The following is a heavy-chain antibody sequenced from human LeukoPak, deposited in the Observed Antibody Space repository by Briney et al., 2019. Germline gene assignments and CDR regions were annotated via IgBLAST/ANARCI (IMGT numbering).Heavy chain of an antibody. CDR2: ISAYNGNT. CDR1: GYTFTSYG. Sequence: ASAKVSCKPSGYTFTSYGISSVRPTPRQRREWMGWISAYNGNTNYAQKLQGRVTMTTDTSTSTAYMELRSLRSDDTAVYYCADLDSSGYVIWGQGTLVTVSS. V-gene: IGHV1-18*01. D-gene: IGHD3-22*01. J-gene: IGHJ4*02. CDR3: ADLDSSGYVI.